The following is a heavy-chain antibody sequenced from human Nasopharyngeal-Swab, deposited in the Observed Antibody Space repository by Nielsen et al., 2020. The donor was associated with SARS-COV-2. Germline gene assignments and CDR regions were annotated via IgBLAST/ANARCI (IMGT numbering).Heavy chain of an antibody. V-gene: IGHV1-46*01. CDR1: GYTFTSYY. Sequence: ASVKASCKASGYTFTSYYMHWVRQAPGQGLEWMGIINPSGGSTSYAQKFQGRVTMTRDTSTSTVYMELSSLRSEDTAVYYCARDSSHDAFDIWGQGTMVTVSS. CDR2: INPSGGST. CDR3: ARDSSHDAFDI. J-gene: IGHJ3*02.